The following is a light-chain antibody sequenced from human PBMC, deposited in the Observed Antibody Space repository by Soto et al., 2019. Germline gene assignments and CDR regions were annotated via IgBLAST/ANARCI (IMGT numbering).Light chain of an antibody. V-gene: IGKV3-11*01. CDR3: QQRSNWPVFT. CDR1: QSVSSY. CDR2: DAS. J-gene: IGKJ3*01. Sequence: EIVLTQSPATLSLSPGERATLSCRASQSVSSYLAWYQQKPGQAPRLLIYDASNRATGIPARFSGSGSGTDFPLTIGGLEPEDFAVYYCQQRSNWPVFTFGPGTKVDIK.